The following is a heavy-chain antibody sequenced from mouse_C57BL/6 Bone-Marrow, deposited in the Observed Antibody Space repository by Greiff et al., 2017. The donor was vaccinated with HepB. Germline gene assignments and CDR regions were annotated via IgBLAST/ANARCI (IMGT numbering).Heavy chain of an antibody. Sequence: VKLVESGPGLVQPSQSLSITCTVSGFSLTSYGVHWVRQSPGKGLEWLGVIWSGGSTDYNAAFISRLSISKDNSKSQVFFKMNSLQADDTPIYYCARNFITTVVEPYYYAMDYWGQGTSVTVSS. D-gene: IGHD1-1*01. CDR2: IWSGGST. CDR1: GFSLTSYG. V-gene: IGHV2-2*01. CDR3: ARNFITTVVEPYYYAMDY. J-gene: IGHJ4*01.